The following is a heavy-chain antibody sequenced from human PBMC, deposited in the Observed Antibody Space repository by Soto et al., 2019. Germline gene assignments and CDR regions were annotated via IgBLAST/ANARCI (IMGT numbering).Heavy chain of an antibody. CDR1: GFSLSSTRMA. J-gene: IGHJ4*02. D-gene: IGHD6-19*01. CDR2: IYCDDDK. V-gene: IGHV2-5*02. Sequence: QITLKASGPTLVKPTQTLTLTCTFSGFSLSSTRMAVGWIRQPPGKALEWLALIYCDDDKRYSPFLESRLTITKDTSKNQVVLTMSNMDPVDTARYYCAHIVVAGLGYYFDYWGQGTLVTVSS. CDR3: AHIVVAGLGYYFDY.